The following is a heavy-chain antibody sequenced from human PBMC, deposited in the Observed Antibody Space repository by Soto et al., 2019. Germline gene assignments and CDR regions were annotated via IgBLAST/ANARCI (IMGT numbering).Heavy chain of an antibody. CDR2: ISSDNRTI. CDR3: AREGWPLLQSGMDV. J-gene: IGHJ6*02. CDR1: GFTFGHYS. Sequence: EVQLVESGGGLIQRGGSLRLSCAASGFTFGHYSMNWVRQAPGKGPEWVSYISSDNRTINYADSVKGRFIITRDNAKKSLYLQMHNLRDEDAAVYYCAREGWPLLQSGMDVWGQGTTVTVSS. V-gene: IGHV3-48*02. D-gene: IGHD2-15*01.